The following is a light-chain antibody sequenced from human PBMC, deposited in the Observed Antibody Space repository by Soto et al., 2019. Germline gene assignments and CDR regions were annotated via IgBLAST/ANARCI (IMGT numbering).Light chain of an antibody. CDR2: GAS. J-gene: IGKJ5*01. CDR3: QQYNSWPPIT. CDR1: ESVSSN. V-gene: IGKV3-15*01. Sequence: EVVMTQSPATLSVSPGERATLSCRASESVSSNLAWYQQRPGKAPRLVIYGASTRATGIPARFSGGGSGTEFTLTISSLQSEDFAVYYCQQYNSWPPITFGQGTRLEIK.